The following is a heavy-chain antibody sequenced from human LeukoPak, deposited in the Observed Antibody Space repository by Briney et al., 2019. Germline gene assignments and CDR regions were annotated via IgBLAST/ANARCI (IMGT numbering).Heavy chain of an antibody. V-gene: IGHV4-59*08. CDR3: ARHVYGEGMVV. D-gene: IGHD4-17*01. CDR2: IHSSEGT. CDR1: GGSLNGYY. J-gene: IGHJ6*04. Sequence: SETLSLTCTVSGGSLNGYYWGWIRQPPGKGLECIGYIHSSEGTAHNASLKSRLTISLDTSKNQFSLTLSSVTAADTAVYYCARHVYGEGMVVWGKGTTATVSS.